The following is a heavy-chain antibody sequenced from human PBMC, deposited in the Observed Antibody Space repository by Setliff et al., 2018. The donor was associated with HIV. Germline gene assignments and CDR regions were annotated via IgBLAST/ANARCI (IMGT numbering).Heavy chain of an antibody. CDR2: ISWNGVSI. Sequence: SLRLSCAASGFIFDDYAMHWVRQVPGKGLEWVSGISWNGVSIGYADSVKGRFTISRDNGKSSLYLQMNSLRGEDTALYYCAKMNYGYNPPPLGEYFQHWGQGSLVTVS. D-gene: IGHD4-17*01. CDR1: GFIFDDYA. J-gene: IGHJ1*01. CDR3: AKMNYGYNPPPLGEYFQH. V-gene: IGHV3-9*01.